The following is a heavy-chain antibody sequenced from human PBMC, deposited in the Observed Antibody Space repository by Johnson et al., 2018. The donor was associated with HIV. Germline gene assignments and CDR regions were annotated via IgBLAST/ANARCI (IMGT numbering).Heavy chain of an antibody. CDR3: ARVSTMIVVARNDAFDI. Sequence: VQLVESGGGLIQPGGSLRLSCAASGFTVSSNYMSWVRQAPGKGLEWVSEIYSGGSRDYADSVKGRFTISRDNGKNSLYLQMNSLRAEDTALYYCARVSTMIVVARNDAFDIWGQGTMVTVSS. V-gene: IGHV3-53*01. CDR2: IYSGGSR. J-gene: IGHJ3*02. D-gene: IGHD3-22*01. CDR1: GFTVSSNY.